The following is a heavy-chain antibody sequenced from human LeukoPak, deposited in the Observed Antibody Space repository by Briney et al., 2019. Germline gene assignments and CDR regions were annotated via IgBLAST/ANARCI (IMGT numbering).Heavy chain of an antibody. J-gene: IGHJ4*02. CDR1: GCTFRTYW. CDR3: AAIRIGY. V-gene: IGHV3-74*01. D-gene: IGHD5-24*01. Sequence: PGGSLRLSCAASGCTFRTYWRHWVRQVPGKGLVWVSRINGDGSTTTYADSVKGRFTISRDNAKNSLYLQMNSLRAEDSAVYYCAAIRIGYWGRGTLVTVSS. CDR2: INGDGSTT.